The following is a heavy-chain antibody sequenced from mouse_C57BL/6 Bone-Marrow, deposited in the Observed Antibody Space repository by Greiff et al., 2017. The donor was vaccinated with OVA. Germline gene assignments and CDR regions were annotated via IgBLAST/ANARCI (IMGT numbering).Heavy chain of an antibody. CDR2: IDPNNDNT. CDR3: TRGYYFAY. V-gene: IGHV1-4*01. J-gene: IGHJ2*01. CDR1: GYTFTSYT. Sequence: QVQLQQSGAELARPGASVTMSCKASGYTFTSYTIHWVNQRPGQGLEWIGFIDPNNDNTNYNQKFKSKATLTADKSSSTAYMHLSSLTSEDSAVYYCTRGYYFAYWGQGTTLTVSS.